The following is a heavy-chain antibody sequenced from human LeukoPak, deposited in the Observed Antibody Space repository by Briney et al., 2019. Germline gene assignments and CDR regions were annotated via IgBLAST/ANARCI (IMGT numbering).Heavy chain of an antibody. CDR1: GGTFSSYA. Sequence: ASVKVSCKASGGTFSSYAISWVRQAPGQGLEWMGGIIPIFGTANYAQKFQGRVTITADESTSTAYMELSSLRSEDTAVYYCARGGFYHHYYYDSSGYCWDYWGQGTLVTVSS. CDR2: IIPIFGTA. V-gene: IGHV1-69*13. D-gene: IGHD3-22*01. J-gene: IGHJ4*02. CDR3: ARGGFYHHYYYDSSGYCWDY.